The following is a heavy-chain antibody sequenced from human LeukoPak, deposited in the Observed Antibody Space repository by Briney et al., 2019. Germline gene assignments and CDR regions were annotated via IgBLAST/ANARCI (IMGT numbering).Heavy chain of an antibody. J-gene: IGHJ4*02. CDR3: AKGKTYYDFWSGYYGDYYFDY. CDR1: GYSFTSYW. D-gene: IGHD3-3*01. CDR2: ISYDGSNK. Sequence: GESLKISCKGSGYSFTSYWIGWVRQAPGKGLEWVAVISYDGSNKYYADSVKGRFTISRDNSKNTLYLQMNSLRAEDTAVYYCAKGKTYYDFWSGYYGDYYFDYWGQGTLVTVSS. V-gene: IGHV3-30*18.